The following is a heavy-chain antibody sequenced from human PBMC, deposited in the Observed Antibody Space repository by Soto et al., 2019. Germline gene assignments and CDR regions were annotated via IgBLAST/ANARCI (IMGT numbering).Heavy chain of an antibody. J-gene: IGHJ3*01. CDR3: ARGPPYNYERSGYYFPAFDF. CDR2: LSSGGATI. V-gene: IGHV3-48*03. D-gene: IGHD3-22*01. CDR1: GYRIGGCA. Sequence: VGSRRVYRPACGYRIGGCAPYRVQQTPGKGLEWLSYLSSGGATINYADSVKGRFTISRDNGKNSLYLQMNSLRSEYTAVYFCARGPPYNYERSGYYFPAFDFWVQGTMVTDSS.